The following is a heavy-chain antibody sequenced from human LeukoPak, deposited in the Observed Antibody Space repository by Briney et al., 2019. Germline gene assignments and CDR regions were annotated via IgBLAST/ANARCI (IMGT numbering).Heavy chain of an antibody. Sequence: SETLSLTCAVYGGSFSGYYWSWIRQPAGKGLEWIGRIYTSGSTNYNPSLKSRVTMSVDTSKNQFSLKLSSVTAADTDVYYCARGYDILTGSAFDYWGQGTLVTVSS. CDR3: ARGYDILTGSAFDY. CDR2: IYTSGST. D-gene: IGHD3-9*01. V-gene: IGHV4-59*10. J-gene: IGHJ4*02. CDR1: GGSFSGYY.